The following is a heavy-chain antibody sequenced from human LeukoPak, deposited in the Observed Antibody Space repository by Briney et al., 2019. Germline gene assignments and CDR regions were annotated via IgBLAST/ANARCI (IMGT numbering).Heavy chain of an antibody. D-gene: IGHD3-22*01. CDR3: ARRRYYDGSGYLE. CDR1: GDSVSRSDSY. J-gene: IGHJ1*01. CDR2: IYYSGRT. V-gene: IGHV4-39*01. Sequence: SSETLSLTCSVSGDSVSRSDSYWDWIRQPPGKGLEWTGTIYYSGRTYYSPSLKSRVTMSVDPPNNQFSLNLRSVTAADTAVYYCARRRYYDGSGYLEWGQGTLLSVSS.